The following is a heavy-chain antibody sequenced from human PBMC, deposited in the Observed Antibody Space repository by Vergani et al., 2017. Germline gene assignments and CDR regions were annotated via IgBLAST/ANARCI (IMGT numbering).Heavy chain of an antibody. J-gene: IGHJ6*03. V-gene: IGHV3-23*01. CDR1: GFTFSSYA. Sequence: EVQLLESGGGLVQPGGSLRLSCAASGFTFSSYAMSWVRQAPGKGLEWVSAISGSGGSTYYADSVKGRFTISRDNSKNTLYLQRNSLRAEDTAVYYCAKGGDGPESYYSYMDVWGKGTTVTVSS. CDR3: AKGGDGPESYYSYMDV. CDR2: ISGSGGST. D-gene: IGHD2-8*01.